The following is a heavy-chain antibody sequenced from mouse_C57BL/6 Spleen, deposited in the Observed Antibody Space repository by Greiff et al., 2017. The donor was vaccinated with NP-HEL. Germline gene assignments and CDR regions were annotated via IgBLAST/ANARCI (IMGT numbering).Heavy chain of an antibody. J-gene: IGHJ2*01. CDR1: GYAFSSSW. D-gene: IGHD3-1*01. V-gene: IGHV1-82*01. CDR3: ARRAARAEFDY. Sequence: VQLQQSGPELVKPGASVKMSCKASGYAFSSSWMNWVKQRPGKGLEWIGRIYPGDGDTNYNGKFKGKATLTADKSSSTAYMQLSSLTSEDSAVYCLARRAARAEFDYWGQGTTLTVSS. CDR2: IYPGDGDT.